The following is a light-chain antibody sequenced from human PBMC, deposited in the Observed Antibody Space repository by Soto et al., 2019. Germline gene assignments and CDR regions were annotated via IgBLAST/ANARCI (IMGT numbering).Light chain of an antibody. CDR2: GAS. CDR1: QAIRND. J-gene: IGKJ1*01. Sequence: AIQMTQSPSSLSASVGDRVTITCRASQAIRNDLGWYQQKPGKVPNLLIFGASNLQAGVPVRFSASGSGTNFTLTISSLQPDDFATYYCQHYNSYSEAFGQGTKVDIK. CDR3: QHYNSYSEA. V-gene: IGKV1-6*01.